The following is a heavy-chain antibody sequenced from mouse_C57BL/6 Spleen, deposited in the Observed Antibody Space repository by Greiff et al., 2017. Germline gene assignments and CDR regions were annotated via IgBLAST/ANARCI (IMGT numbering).Heavy chain of an antibody. CDR1: GYTFTSYW. D-gene: IGHD1-1*01. V-gene: IGHV1-53*01. J-gene: IGHJ4*01. CDR3: ARTGLYYGSPYYAMDY. Sequence: QVQLQQSGTELVKPGASVKLSCKASGYTFTSYWMHWVKQRPGQGLEWIGNINPSNGGTNYNEKFKSKATLTVDKSSSTAYMQLSSLTSEDSAVYYCARTGLYYGSPYYAMDYWGQGTSVTVSS. CDR2: INPSNGGT.